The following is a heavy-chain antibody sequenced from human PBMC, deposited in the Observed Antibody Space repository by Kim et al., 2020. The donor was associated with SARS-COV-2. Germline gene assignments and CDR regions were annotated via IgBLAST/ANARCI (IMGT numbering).Heavy chain of an antibody. V-gene: IGHV3-23*01. CDR3: AKGEDIVVVPAAMLADY. J-gene: IGHJ4*02. Sequence: VKGRLTNTRNNSKNTLYLQMNSLRAEDTAVYYCAKGEDIVVVPAAMLADYWGQGTLVTVSS. D-gene: IGHD2-2*01.